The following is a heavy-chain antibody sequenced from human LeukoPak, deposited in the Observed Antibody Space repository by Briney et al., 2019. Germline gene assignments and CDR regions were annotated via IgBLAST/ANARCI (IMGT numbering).Heavy chain of an antibody. CDR3: ARAYFSSWYMNWFDH. CDR2: IYHSGST. J-gene: IGHJ5*02. D-gene: IGHD6-13*01. V-gene: IGHV4-38-2*02. Sequence: SETLSLTCTVSGYSISSGYYWGWIRPPPGKGLEWIGSIYHSGSTYYNPSLKSRVTISVDTSKNQFSLKLSSVTAADTAVYYCARAYFSSWYMNWFDHWGQGTLVTVSS. CDR1: GYSISSGYY.